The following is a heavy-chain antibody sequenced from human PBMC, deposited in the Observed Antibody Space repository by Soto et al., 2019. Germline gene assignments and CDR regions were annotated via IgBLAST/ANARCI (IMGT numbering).Heavy chain of an antibody. D-gene: IGHD5-18*01. Sequence: QVQLVQSGAEVKKPGASVRVSCEASGYRFTTHYIHWVRQAPGQGLEWMGRMNLDTGGTTYAQKFQGRVTMTRDTSINTAYREVSSVKSDDTAMYYCARDGNFALLGNSFAFDFWGQGTLVTVSS. J-gene: IGHJ4*02. CDR1: GYRFTTHY. V-gene: IGHV1-2*06. CDR2: MNLDTGGT. CDR3: ARDGNFALLGNSFAFDF.